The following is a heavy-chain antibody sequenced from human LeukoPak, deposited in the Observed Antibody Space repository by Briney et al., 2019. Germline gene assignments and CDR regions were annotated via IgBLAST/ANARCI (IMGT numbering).Heavy chain of an antibody. CDR1: GFTFSSHV. CDR2: ISNTGGDT. D-gene: IGHD6-19*01. Sequence: RSGGSLRLSCAASGFTFSSHVMSWLRQAPGKGLEWVSGISNTGGDTHYADSVEGRFSITRDNSKGTLYLQMRSLRAEEAALYYCARLPHSGWYSSRSFDMWGQGTMVTVSS. J-gene: IGHJ3*02. CDR3: ARLPHSGWYSSRSFDM. V-gene: IGHV3-23*01.